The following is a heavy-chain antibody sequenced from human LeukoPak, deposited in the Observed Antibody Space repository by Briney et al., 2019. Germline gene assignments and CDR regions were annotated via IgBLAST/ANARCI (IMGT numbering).Heavy chain of an antibody. V-gene: IGHV3-23*01. CDR3: AKVKRAVAYDY. D-gene: IGHD6-19*01. Sequence: GGSLRLSCAASEFTFSSYVMAWVRQAPGKGLEWVSTITPGGGTYYADSVKGRFTISRDNSKNTLYLQMNSLRAEDTAVYYCAKVKRAVAYDYWGQGTLVTVSS. CDR2: ITPGGGT. J-gene: IGHJ4*02. CDR1: EFTFSSYV.